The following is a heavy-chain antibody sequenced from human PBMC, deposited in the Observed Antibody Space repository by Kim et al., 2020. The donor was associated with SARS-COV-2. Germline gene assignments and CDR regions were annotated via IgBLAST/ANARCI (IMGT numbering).Heavy chain of an antibody. CDR1: GFTFGDYA. V-gene: IGHV3-9*01. J-gene: IGHJ4*02. D-gene: IGHD2-21*02. Sequence: GGSLRFSCAASGFTFGDYAMHWVRQIPGKGLEWVSGISWNSGSIGYADSVKGRFTISRGNAKNSLYLQMHSLRAEDTAFYYCVKGMGAGSVVTAIPSFDYWGQGTLVTVSS. CDR3: VKGMGAGSVVTAIPSFDY. CDR2: ISWNSGSI.